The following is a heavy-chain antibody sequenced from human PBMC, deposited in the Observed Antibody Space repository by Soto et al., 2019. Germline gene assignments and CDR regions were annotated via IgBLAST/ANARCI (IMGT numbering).Heavy chain of an antibody. V-gene: IGHV1-58*01. CDR1: GFTFTSSA. J-gene: IGHJ5*02. Sequence: SVKVSCKASGFTFTSSAVQWVRQARGQRLEWIGWIVVGSGNTNYAQKFQERVTITRDVSTSTAYMELSSLRSEDTAVYYCAADPLDYCSGGSCPGWFDPWGQGTLVTVSS. CDR3: AADPLDYCSGGSCPGWFDP. D-gene: IGHD2-15*01. CDR2: IVVGSGNT.